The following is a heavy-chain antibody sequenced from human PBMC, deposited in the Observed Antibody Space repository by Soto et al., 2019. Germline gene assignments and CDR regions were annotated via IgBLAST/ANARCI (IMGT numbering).Heavy chain of an antibody. CDR3: AHTVKAYPTHDY. V-gene: IGHV1-69*13. Sequence: SVKVSCKASGGTFSSYAISWVRQAPGQGLEWMGGIIPIFGTANYAQKFQGRVTITADESTSTAYMELSSLRSEDTAGYYCAHTVKAYPTHDYWGQGTLVTVSS. D-gene: IGHD4-17*01. CDR1: GGTFSSYA. J-gene: IGHJ4*02. CDR2: IIPIFGTA.